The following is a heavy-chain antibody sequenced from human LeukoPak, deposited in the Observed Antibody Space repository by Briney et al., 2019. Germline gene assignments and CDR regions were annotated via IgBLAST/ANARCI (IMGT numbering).Heavy chain of an antibody. CDR2: ISSSSSYI. D-gene: IGHD2-15*01. J-gene: IGHJ4*02. CDR1: GFTFSSYS. V-gene: IGHV3-21*01. Sequence: PGGSLRLSCAASGFTFSSYSMNWVRQAPGKGLEWVSSISSSSSYIYYADSVKGRFTISRGNAKNSLYLQMNSLRVEDTAVYYCARERWCSGGSCYDYWGQGTLVTVSS. CDR3: ARERWCSGGSCYDY.